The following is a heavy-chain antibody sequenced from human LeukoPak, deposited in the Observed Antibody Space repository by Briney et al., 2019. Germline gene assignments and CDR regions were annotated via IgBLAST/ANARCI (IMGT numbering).Heavy chain of an antibody. D-gene: IGHD5-24*01. CDR1: GGSISRYY. J-gene: IGHJ6*02. CDR2: IYYSGST. CDR3: ARDRDYYGMDV. Sequence: SETLSLTCTVSGGSISRYYWSWIRQPPGKGLEWIGYIYYSGSTNYNPSLKSRVTISVDTFKNQFSLKLSSVTAADTAVYYCARDRDYYGMDVWGQGTTVTVSS. V-gene: IGHV4-59*01.